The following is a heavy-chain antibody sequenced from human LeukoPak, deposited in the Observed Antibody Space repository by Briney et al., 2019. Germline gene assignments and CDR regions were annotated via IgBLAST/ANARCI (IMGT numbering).Heavy chain of an antibody. Sequence: NPSETLSLTCAVSGYSISSGYYWGWIRQPPGKGLEWIGEINHSGSTNYNPSLKSRVTISVDTSKNQFSLKLSSVTAADTAVYYCARVRRPRAYDSSGYLNPRTYYFDYWGQGTLVTVSS. D-gene: IGHD3-22*01. J-gene: IGHJ4*02. V-gene: IGHV4-38-2*01. CDR1: GYSISSGYY. CDR2: INHSGST. CDR3: ARVRRPRAYDSSGYLNPRTYYFDY.